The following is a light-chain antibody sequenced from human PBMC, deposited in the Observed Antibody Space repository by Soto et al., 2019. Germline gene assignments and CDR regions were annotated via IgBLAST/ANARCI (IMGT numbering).Light chain of an antibody. V-gene: IGKV1-39*01. CDR3: QQSHGIPYT. CDR2: AAS. J-gene: IGKJ2*01. Sequence: DLPMTQSPPSLSASVGDRVTITCRASQTISSYLNWYQQKPGKAPKLLIYAASTLQSGVPSRFSGSGSGTDFTLTISSLQPEDFATYYCQQSHGIPYTFGQGTKLESK. CDR1: QTISSY.